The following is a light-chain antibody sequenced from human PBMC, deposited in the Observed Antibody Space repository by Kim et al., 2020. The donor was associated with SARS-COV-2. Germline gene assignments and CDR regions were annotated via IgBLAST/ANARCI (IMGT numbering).Light chain of an antibody. CDR1: NIGRKS. CDR2: YDS. J-gene: IGLJ3*02. V-gene: IGLV3-21*04. CDR3: QVWDSSSDQPV. Sequence: PGKTAWITSGGNNIGRKSVPWYHQRPGQAPVLVIFYDSDRPPGIPERFSGSTSGNTATLTISRVEAGDEADYYCQVWDSSSDQPVFGGGTQLTVL.